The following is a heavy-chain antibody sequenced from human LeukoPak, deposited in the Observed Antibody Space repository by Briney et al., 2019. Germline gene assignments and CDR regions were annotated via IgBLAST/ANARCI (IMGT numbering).Heavy chain of an antibody. CDR1: GFTFRTYW. D-gene: IGHD3-10*01. Sequence: GGSLRLSCAASGFTFRTYWMHWVRQTPGQGLVWVSRINSDGSTTNYADSVKGRFTVSRDNAQSTLYLQMSSLRAEDTAVYYCARAGNYYFENWGQGALVTVSS. J-gene: IGHJ4*02. CDR3: ARAGNYYFEN. V-gene: IGHV3-74*01. CDR2: INSDGSTT.